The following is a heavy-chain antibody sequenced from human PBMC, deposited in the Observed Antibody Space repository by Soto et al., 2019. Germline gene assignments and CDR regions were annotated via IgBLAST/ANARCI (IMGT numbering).Heavy chain of an antibody. D-gene: IGHD5-12*01. Sequence: SDTLSLTCTVSGGSINTFYWSWVRQPAGKGLEWIGRIFSSGSTSFNPSLESRVAMSVDTSKNHFSLNLSSVTAADMAVYYCAREGSYSAYNFAHGIQLWSFDFWGQGALVPVS. V-gene: IGHV4-4*07. CDR3: AREGSYSAYNFAHGIQLWSFDF. CDR1: GGSINTFY. CDR2: IFSSGST. J-gene: IGHJ4*02.